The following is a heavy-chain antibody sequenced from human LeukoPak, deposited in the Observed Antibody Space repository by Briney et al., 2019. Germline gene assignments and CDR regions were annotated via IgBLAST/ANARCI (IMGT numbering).Heavy chain of an antibody. CDR2: TWYDESQK. J-gene: IGHJ4*02. V-gene: IGHV3-33*06. D-gene: IGHD1-1*01. CDR3: AKWERTRQFHFGY. Sequence: GGSLRLSSAVSGFSFRDFGFHWGRQAPGKGLEWVAVTWYDESQKYYADSVKGRFTISKDNSKNTLYLEMSSLRVEDTAVYYCAKWERTRQFHFGYWGQGALVTVAS. CDR1: GFSFRDFG.